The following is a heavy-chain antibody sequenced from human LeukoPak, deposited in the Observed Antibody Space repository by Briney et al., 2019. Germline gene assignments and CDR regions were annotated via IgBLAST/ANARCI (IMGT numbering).Heavy chain of an antibody. V-gene: IGHV3-9*03. D-gene: IGHD1-7*01. J-gene: IGHJ4*02. Sequence: GGSLRLSCAASGFTFDDYAMHWVRQAPGKGLEWVSGISWDSGSIGYADSVKGRFTISRDNAKNSLYLQMNSLRAEDMALYYCAKGSTGTTVDYWGQGTLVTVSS. CDR1: GFTFDDYA. CDR2: ISWDSGSI. CDR3: AKGSTGTTVDY.